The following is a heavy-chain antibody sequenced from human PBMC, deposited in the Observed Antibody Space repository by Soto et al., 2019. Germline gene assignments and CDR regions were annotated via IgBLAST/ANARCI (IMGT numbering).Heavy chain of an antibody. D-gene: IGHD4-17*01. Sequence: GASVKVSCKASGYTFTGHYVHWVRQAPGQGLEWMGWISPKNGDTNYAQKFHRRVTMTRDKSISTAYMELSSLRSDDTAVYFCARTGHGDYSYFDYWGLGTLVT. CDR1: GYTFTGHY. CDR3: ARTGHGDYSYFDY. V-gene: IGHV1-2*02. J-gene: IGHJ4*02. CDR2: ISPKNGDT.